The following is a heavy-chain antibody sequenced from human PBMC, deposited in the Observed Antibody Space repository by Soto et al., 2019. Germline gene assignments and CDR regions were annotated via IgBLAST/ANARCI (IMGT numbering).Heavy chain of an antibody. CDR2: IDPRDSET. J-gene: IGHJ6*02. V-gene: IGHV5-51*01. CDR3: ATVSTNYYYYYGMDA. CDR1: GYSFSSYW. Sequence: GESLKISCKASGYSFSSYWIGWVRQMPGKGLEWMGIIDPRDSETRYSPSFQGQVTISVDEFINTAYLQWSSLKASDTAMYYCATVSTNYYYYYGMDAWGQGTTVTVSS.